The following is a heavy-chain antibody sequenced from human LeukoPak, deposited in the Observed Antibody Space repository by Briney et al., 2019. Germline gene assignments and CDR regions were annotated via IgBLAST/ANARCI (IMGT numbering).Heavy chain of an antibody. J-gene: IGHJ3*02. D-gene: IGHD1-26*01. CDR3: ARSKWELLGDAFDI. CDR2: ISSSSSYI. Sequence: PGGSLRLSCAASGFTFSDYYMSWIRQAPGKGLEWVSSISSSSSYIYYADSVKGRFTISRDNAKNSLYLQMNSLRAEDTAVYYCARSKWELLGDAFDIWGQGTMVTVSS. CDR1: GFTFSDYY. V-gene: IGHV3-11*03.